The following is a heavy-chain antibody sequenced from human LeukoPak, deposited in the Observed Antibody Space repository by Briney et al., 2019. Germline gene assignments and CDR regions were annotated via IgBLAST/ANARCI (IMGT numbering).Heavy chain of an antibody. CDR3: ARGRYYYDSSGYYSSYFDY. CDR1: GGSFSGYY. Sequence: SETLSLTCAVYGGSFSGYYWSWIRQPPGKGLEWIGEINHCGSTNYNPSLKSRVTISVDTSKNQFSLKLSSVTAADTAVYYCARGRYYYDSSGYYSSYFDYWGQGTLVTVSS. J-gene: IGHJ4*02. CDR2: INHCGST. V-gene: IGHV4-34*01. D-gene: IGHD3-22*01.